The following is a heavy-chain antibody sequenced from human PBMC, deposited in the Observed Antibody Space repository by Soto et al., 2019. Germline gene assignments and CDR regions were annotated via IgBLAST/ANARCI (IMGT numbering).Heavy chain of an antibody. CDR1: GFTFSSYG. CDR3: AREAGATTSYFDY. CDR2: IYSGGST. J-gene: IGHJ4*02. D-gene: IGHD1-26*01. Sequence: EVQLLESGGDLVQPGGSLTLSCAAAGFTFSSYGMSWVRQAPGKGLEWVSFIYSGGSTYYADSVKGRFTISRDNSKNTLYLKMNSLRAEDTAVYYCAREAGATTSYFDYWGQGTLVTVSP. V-gene: IGHV3-23*03.